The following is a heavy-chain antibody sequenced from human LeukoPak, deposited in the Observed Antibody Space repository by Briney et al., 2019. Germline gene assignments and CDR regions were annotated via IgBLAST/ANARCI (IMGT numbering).Heavy chain of an antibody. Sequence: GGSLRLSCSAYGFTFCDHAMRWVRQAPGKGLEWVGFIRSKAYGGTTEYAASVKGRFTISRDDSISVAYLHMNSLITDDTASYYCSRGPIQLWIHNGMDVWGQGTSVTVSS. J-gene: IGHJ6*02. CDR3: SRGPIQLWIHNGMDV. V-gene: IGHV3-49*04. CDR2: IRSKAYGGTT. CDR1: GFTFCDHA. D-gene: IGHD5-18*01.